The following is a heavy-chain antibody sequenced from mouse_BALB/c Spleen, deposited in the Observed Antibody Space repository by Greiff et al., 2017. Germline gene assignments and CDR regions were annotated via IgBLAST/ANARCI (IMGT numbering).Heavy chain of an antibody. CDR2: IYPGDGDT. CDR3: AREGTGWFAY. D-gene: IGHD4-1*01. J-gene: IGHJ3*01. Sequence: VQLQESGAELVRPGSSVKISCKASGYAFSSYWMNWVKQRPGQGLEWIGQIYPGDGDTNYNEKFKGKATLTADKSSSTAYMQLSSLTSEDSAVYFCAREGTGWFAYWGQGTLVTVSA. CDR1: GYAFSSYW. V-gene: IGHV1-80*01.